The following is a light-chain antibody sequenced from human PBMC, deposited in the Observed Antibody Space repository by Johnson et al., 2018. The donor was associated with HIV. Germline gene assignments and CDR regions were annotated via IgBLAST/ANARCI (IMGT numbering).Light chain of an antibody. CDR1: SSNIGNNY. J-gene: IGLJ1*01. V-gene: IGLV1-51*02. Sequence: QSVLTQPPSVSAAPGQKVTISCSGSSSNIGNNYVSWYQQLPGTAPKVLIHENNKRPSGIPDRFSGSKSGTSATLGITGLQTADEADYYCATWDSNQSASYVFGSATKVTVL. CDR3: ATWDSNQSASYV. CDR2: ENN.